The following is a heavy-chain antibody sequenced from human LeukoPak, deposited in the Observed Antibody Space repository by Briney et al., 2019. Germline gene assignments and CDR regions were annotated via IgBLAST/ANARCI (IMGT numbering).Heavy chain of an antibody. J-gene: IGHJ4*02. CDR1: GGSISSYY. CDR2: IYTSGST. Sequence: PWETLSLTCTVSGGSISSYYWSWIRQPAGKGLEWIGRIYTSGSTNYNPSLKSRVTVSVDTSKNQFSLKLSSVTAADTAVYYCARLSYYYGSGSYSPVDYWGQGTLVTVSS. D-gene: IGHD3-10*01. V-gene: IGHV4-4*07. CDR3: ARLSYYYGSGSYSPVDY.